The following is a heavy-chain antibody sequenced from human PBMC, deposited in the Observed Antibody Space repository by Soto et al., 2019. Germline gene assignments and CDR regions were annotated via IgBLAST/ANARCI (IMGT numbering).Heavy chain of an antibody. V-gene: IGHV4-31*03. Sequence: QVQLQESGPGLVKPSQTLSLTCTVSGGSIRSGGYYWSWIRQHPGKGLEWIGYIYYSGSTYYNPSLKSRVTISVDTSKNQFSLKLSSVTAADTAVYYCARVRRGDAAGNPLDYWGQGTLVTVSS. CDR1: GGSIRSGGYY. CDR3: ARVRRGDAAGNPLDY. CDR2: IYYSGST. D-gene: IGHD6-13*01. J-gene: IGHJ4*02.